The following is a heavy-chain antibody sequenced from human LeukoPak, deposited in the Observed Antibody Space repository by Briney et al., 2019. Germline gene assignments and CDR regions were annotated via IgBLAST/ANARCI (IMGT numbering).Heavy chain of an antibody. Sequence: GGSLRLSCAASGFTFSSYGMHWVRQAPGKGLEWVSSISSSSSYIYYADSVKGRFTISRDNAKNSLYLQMNSLRAEDTAVYYCAREVLMVRGVPGWFDPWGQGTLVTVSS. CDR2: ISSSSSYI. D-gene: IGHD3-10*01. J-gene: IGHJ5*02. CDR3: AREVLMVRGVPGWFDP. CDR1: GFTFSSYG. V-gene: IGHV3-21*01.